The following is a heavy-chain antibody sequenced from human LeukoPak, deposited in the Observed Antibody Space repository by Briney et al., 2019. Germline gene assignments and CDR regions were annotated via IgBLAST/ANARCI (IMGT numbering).Heavy chain of an antibody. Sequence: PSETLSLTCTVSGGSNSDYYWSWIRQPPGKGLEWIGYIHYSGSTNYNPSLKSRLTISVDTSINQFSLKLSSVTAADTAVYYCARHQDFWSGYLNYFDYWGQGTLVTVPS. J-gene: IGHJ4*02. V-gene: IGHV4-59*08. CDR3: ARHQDFWSGYLNYFDY. CDR1: GGSNSDYY. CDR2: IHYSGST. D-gene: IGHD3-3*01.